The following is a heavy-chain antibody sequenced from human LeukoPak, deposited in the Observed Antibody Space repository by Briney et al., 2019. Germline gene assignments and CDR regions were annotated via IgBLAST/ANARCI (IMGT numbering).Heavy chain of an antibody. CDR3: ARASRTKIYYYDSSGPRNFDY. CDR1: GYTFTSYG. J-gene: IGHJ4*02. Sequence: GASVKVSCKASGYTFTSYGISWVRQAPGQGLEWMGWISAYNGNTNYAQKLQGRVTMTTDTSTSTAYMELRSLRSDDTAVYYCARASRTKIYYYDSSGPRNFDYWGQGTLVTVSS. CDR2: ISAYNGNT. D-gene: IGHD3-22*01. V-gene: IGHV1-18*01.